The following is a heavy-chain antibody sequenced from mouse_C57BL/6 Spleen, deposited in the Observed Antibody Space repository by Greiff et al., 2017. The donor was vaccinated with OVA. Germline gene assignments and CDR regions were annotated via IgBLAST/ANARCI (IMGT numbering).Heavy chain of an antibody. J-gene: IGHJ4*01. CDR2: IDPSDSYT. Sequence: QVQLQQSGAELVKPGASVKLSCTASGFTFTSYWMQWVKQRPGQGLEWIGEIDPSDSYTNYNSQFKGKATLTVDTSSSPAYLQLSRLTSDDSAVYYCARGNLHYAKGYWGQGTSVTVAS. V-gene: IGHV1-50*01. CDR1: GFTFTSYW. CDR3: ARGNLHYAKGY.